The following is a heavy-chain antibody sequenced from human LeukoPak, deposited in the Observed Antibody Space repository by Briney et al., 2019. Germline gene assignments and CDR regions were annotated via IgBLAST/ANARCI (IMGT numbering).Heavy chain of an antibody. CDR2: IYYSGST. D-gene: IGHD3-22*01. J-gene: IGHJ5*02. CDR3: ARDHRKNYYDSSGYYYWFDP. CDR1: GGSISSYY. Sequence: SETLSLTCTVSGGSISSYYWSWIRQPPGKGLEWIGCIYYSGSTNYNPSLKSRVTISVDTSKNQFSLKLSSVTAADTAVYYCARDHRKNYYDSSGYYYWFDPWGQGTLVTVSS. V-gene: IGHV4-59*01.